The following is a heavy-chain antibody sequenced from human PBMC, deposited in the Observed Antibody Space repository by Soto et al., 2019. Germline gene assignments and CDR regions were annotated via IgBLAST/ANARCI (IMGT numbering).Heavy chain of an antibody. J-gene: IGHJ5*02. Sequence: ASVKVSCKASGYTFTSYGISWVRQAPGQGLEWMGWISAYNGNTNYAQKLQGRVTMTTDTSTSTAYMELRSLRSDDTAVYYCARQRVYSSSRPSWFDPWGQGTLVTVSS. V-gene: IGHV1-18*01. CDR3: ARQRVYSSSRPSWFDP. CDR2: ISAYNGNT. CDR1: GYTFTSYG. D-gene: IGHD6-13*01.